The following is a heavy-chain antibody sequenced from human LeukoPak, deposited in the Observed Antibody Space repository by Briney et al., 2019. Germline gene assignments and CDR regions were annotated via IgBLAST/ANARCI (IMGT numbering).Heavy chain of an antibody. Sequence: SETLSLTCTVSGGSISSGDYYWSWIRQPPGKGLEWIGYIFYSGSTNYNPSLKSRVTISVDTSKNQFSLKLSSVTAADTAVYYCARHEDSTNPYWFDPWGQGTLVTVSS. CDR1: GGSISSGDYY. J-gene: IGHJ5*02. CDR3: ARHEDSTNPYWFDP. V-gene: IGHV4-61*08. D-gene: IGHD2-21*01. CDR2: IFYSGST.